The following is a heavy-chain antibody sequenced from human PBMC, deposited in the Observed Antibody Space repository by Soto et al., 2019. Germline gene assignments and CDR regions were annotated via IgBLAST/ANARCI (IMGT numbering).Heavy chain of an antibody. Sequence: GSGPTLVNPTQTLALTCTFSGFSLSTTGVAVGWIRQPPGKALEWLALFYWDDDKRYSPSLKSRLTIMKDTSKKQVVLIMTNMDAVDTATYHCAHTTRLSTVASGVHHYFMDFWGKGTTVTVSS. CDR2: FYWDDDK. CDR1: GFSLSTTGVA. J-gene: IGHJ6*03. CDR3: AHTTRLSTVASGVHHYFMDF. V-gene: IGHV2-5*02. D-gene: IGHD4-17*01.